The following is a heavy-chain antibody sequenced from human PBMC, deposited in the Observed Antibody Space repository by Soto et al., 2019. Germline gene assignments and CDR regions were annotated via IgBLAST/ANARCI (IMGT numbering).Heavy chain of an antibody. D-gene: IGHD3-10*01. Sequence: PSETLSLTCTFSGGSISIGDYDWSWIRQPPGKGLEWIGYIYYSGSTYYNPSLKSRVTISVDTSKNQFSLKLSSVTAADTAVYYCARVVGFGEFYRWFDPWGQGTMVTVSS. CDR1: GGSISIGDYD. CDR2: IYYSGST. J-gene: IGHJ5*02. V-gene: IGHV4-30-4*01. CDR3: ARVVGFGEFYRWFDP.